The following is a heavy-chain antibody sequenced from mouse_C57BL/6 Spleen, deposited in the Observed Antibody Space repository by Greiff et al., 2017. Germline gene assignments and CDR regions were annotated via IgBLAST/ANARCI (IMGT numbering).Heavy chain of an antibody. CDR2: IDPSDSYT. CDR3: ARPLLRRDFDY. J-gene: IGHJ2*01. V-gene: IGHV1-50*01. CDR1: GYTFPSYW. Sequence: QVQLQQPGAELVKPGASVKLSCKASGYTFPSYWMQWVKQRPGQGLEWIGEIDPSDSYTNYNQKFKGKATLTVDTSSSTAYMQLSSLTSEDSAVYYSARPLLRRDFDYWGQGTTLTVSS. D-gene: IGHD2-1*01.